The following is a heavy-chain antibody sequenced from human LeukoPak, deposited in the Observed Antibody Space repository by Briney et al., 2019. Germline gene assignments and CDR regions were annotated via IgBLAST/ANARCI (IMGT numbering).Heavy chain of an antibody. CDR3: ARGSGDYRDTNYYGMDV. J-gene: IGHJ6*02. D-gene: IGHD3-3*01. V-gene: IGHV3-72*01. Sequence: GGSLRLSCASSGFIFSDYYMDWVRQAPGRGLEWVGRSRGRGHSFTTEYAASVKGRFTISRDNSQSALFLQMNSLQTEDTAVYYCARGSGDYRDTNYYGMDVWGLGTTVSVSS. CDR1: GFIFSDYY. CDR2: SRGRGHSFTT.